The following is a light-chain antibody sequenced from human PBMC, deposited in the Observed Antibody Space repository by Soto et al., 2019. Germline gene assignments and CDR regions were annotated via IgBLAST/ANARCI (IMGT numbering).Light chain of an antibody. CDR1: QSVSRY. CDR2: DAS. Sequence: EIVLTQSPATLSLSPGERATLSYRASQSVSRYLAWYQQKPGQAPRLLIFDASNRATGIPARFSGSGSGTDFTLTISSLEPEDFAVYYCQQRDNGGTFGQGTKVEIK. J-gene: IGKJ1*01. V-gene: IGKV3-11*01. CDR3: QQRDNGGT.